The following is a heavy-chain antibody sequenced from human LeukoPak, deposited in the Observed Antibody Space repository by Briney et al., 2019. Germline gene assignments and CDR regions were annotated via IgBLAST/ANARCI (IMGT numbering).Heavy chain of an antibody. D-gene: IGHD1-26*01. CDR2: IIPTFGTA. J-gene: IGHJ4*02. V-gene: IGHV1-69*13. CDR3: ASPVRRGSYYSFQENYYFDY. CDR1: GGTFSSYA. Sequence: ASVKVSCKASGGTFSSYAISWVRQAPGQGLEWMGGIIPTFGTANYAQKFQGRVTITADESTSTAYMELSSLRSEDTAVYYCASPVRRGSYYSFQENYYFDYWGQGTLVTVSS.